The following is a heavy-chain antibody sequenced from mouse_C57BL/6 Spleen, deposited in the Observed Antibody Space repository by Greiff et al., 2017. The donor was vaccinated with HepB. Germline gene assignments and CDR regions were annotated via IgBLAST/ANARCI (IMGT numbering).Heavy chain of an antibody. CDR2: ISYDGSN. J-gene: IGHJ3*01. D-gene: IGHD2-3*01. V-gene: IGHV3-6*01. CDR3: AREWLLRAY. CDR1: GYSITSGYY. Sequence: EVKLVESGPGLVKPSQSLSLTCSVTGYSITSGYYWNWIRQFPGNKLEWMGYISYDGSNNYNPSLKNRISITRDTSKNQFFLKLNSVTTEDTATYYCAREWLLRAYWGQGTLVTVSA.